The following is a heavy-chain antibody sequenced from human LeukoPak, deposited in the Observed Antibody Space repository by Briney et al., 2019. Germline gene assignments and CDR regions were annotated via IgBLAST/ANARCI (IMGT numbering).Heavy chain of an antibody. CDR3: ATRRTRMVRGVIYNWFDP. D-gene: IGHD3-10*01. J-gene: IGHJ5*02. V-gene: IGHV4-39*07. Sequence: SETLSLTCTVSGGSISSSSHYWGWIRQPPGKGLEWIGSMYYRGSTYHNPSLKSRVTISVDTSKNQFSLKLSSVTAADTAVYYCATRRTRMVRGVIYNWFDPWGQGTLVTVSS. CDR2: MYYRGST. CDR1: GGSISSSSHY.